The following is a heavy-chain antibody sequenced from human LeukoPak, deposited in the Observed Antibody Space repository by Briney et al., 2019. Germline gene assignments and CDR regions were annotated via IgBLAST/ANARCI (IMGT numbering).Heavy chain of an antibody. CDR1: GGTFISYA. CDR3: ARGQRRKYYYYYYMDV. V-gene: IGHV1-8*03. J-gene: IGHJ6*03. CDR2: MNPNSGNT. Sequence: GSSVKVSCKASGGTFISYAISWVRQATGQGLEWMGWMNPNSGNTGYAQKFQGRVTITRNTSISTAYMELSSLRSEHTAVYYCARGQRRKYYYYYYMDVWGKGTTVTVSS. D-gene: IGHD6-25*01.